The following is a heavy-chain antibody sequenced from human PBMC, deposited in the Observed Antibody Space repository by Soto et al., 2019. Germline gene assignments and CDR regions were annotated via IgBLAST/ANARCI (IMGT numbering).Heavy chain of an antibody. CDR1: GFTFRNYA. Sequence: EVQLVESGGGLVQPGGSLRLSCEASGFTFRNYAMHWVRQGTGKGLEWVSGISAAGDPDYADSVEGRFTISRENAQNSFFLQMNSLRVGDTAVXYCARTDRDFYGLDVWGQGTTVIVSS. J-gene: IGHJ6*02. CDR2: ISAAGDP. V-gene: IGHV3-13*05. CDR3: ARTDRDFYGLDV.